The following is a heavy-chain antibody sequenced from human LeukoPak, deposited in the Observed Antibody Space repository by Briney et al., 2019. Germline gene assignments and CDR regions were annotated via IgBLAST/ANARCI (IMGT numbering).Heavy chain of an antibody. CDR2: IWYEGSNK. Sequence: GGSLRLSCAASGFTFSSYGMHWVRQAPGKGLEWVSLIWYEGSNKYYADSVKGRFTISRDNSKNTLYLQMNSLRAEDTAVYYCARDWGKGDYWGQGTLVTVSS. J-gene: IGHJ4*02. CDR1: GFTFSSYG. D-gene: IGHD3-16*01. V-gene: IGHV3-33*01. CDR3: ARDWGKGDY.